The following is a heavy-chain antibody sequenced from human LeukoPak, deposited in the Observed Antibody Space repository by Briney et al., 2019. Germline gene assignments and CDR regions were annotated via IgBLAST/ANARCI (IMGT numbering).Heavy chain of an antibody. V-gene: IGHV3-21*01. J-gene: IGHJ4*02. CDR2: ISGISIYR. D-gene: IGHD1-26*01. Sequence: GGTLRLSCAASGFTFSSYGMSWVRQAPGKGLEWVSSISGISIYRYYADSVKGRFTISRDNAKNSLYLQMNSLRAEDTAVYYCARARYFGNWGQGTLVTVSS. CDR1: GFTFSSYG. CDR3: ARARYFGN.